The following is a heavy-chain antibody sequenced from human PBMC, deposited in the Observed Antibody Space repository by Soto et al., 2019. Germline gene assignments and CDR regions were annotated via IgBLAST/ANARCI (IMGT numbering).Heavy chain of an antibody. Sequence: QVQLQQWGAGLLKPSETLSLTCAVYGGSFSGHSWTWIRQSPGKGLEWIGDINHSGRVNYRPSLKSRVTISLDTSKHQFSLTLSAVTAADTAMYYCSTRAYDTNGYYRFDPWGQGTLVTVSS. J-gene: IGHJ5*01. CDR2: INHSGRV. V-gene: IGHV4-34*01. CDR1: GGSFSGHS. CDR3: STRAYDTNGYYRFDP. D-gene: IGHD3-22*01.